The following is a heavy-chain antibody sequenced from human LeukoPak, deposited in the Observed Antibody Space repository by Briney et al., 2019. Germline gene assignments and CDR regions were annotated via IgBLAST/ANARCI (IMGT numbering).Heavy chain of an antibody. D-gene: IGHD6-19*01. CDR2: INHSGST. Sequence: SETLSLTCAVYGGSFSGYYWRWIRQPPGKGLEWMGEINHSGSTNYNPSLKSRVTISVDTSKNQFSLKLSSVTAADTAVYYCARRLHSSGWYRPKYNWFDPWGQGTLVTVSS. CDR3: ARRLHSSGWYRPKYNWFDP. J-gene: IGHJ5*02. V-gene: IGHV4-34*01. CDR1: GGSFSGYY.